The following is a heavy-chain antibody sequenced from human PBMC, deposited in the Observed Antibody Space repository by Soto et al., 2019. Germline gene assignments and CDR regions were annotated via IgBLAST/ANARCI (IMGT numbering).Heavy chain of an antibody. J-gene: IGHJ4*02. Sequence: ASVKVSCKVSGYTLTELSMHWVRQAPGKGLEWMGGFDPEDGETIYAQKFQGRVTMTEDTSTDTAYMELSSLRSEDTAVYYCATDFSYYDFWSGPPADNWGQGTLVTVSS. V-gene: IGHV1-24*01. CDR2: FDPEDGET. D-gene: IGHD3-3*01. CDR1: GYTLTELS. CDR3: ATDFSYYDFWSGPPADN.